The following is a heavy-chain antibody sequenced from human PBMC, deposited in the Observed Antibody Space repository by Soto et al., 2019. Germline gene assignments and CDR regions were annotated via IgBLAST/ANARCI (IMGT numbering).Heavy chain of an antibody. J-gene: IGHJ6*02. V-gene: IGHV4-34*01. CDR3: GRGTMVRGVIIWRGWHYYGMDV. CDR2: INHSGST. D-gene: IGHD3-10*01. CDR1: GWSFSGYY. Sequence: PSETLSLTCAFYGWSFSGYYWSWIRQPPGKGLEWIGEINHSGSTNYNPSLKSRVTISVDTSKNQFSLKLSSVTAADTAVYYCGRGTMVRGVIIWRGWHYYGMDVGGQGTTVTVSS.